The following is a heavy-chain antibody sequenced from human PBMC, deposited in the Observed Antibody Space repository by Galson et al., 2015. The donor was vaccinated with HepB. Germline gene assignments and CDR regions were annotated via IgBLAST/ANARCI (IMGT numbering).Heavy chain of an antibody. D-gene: IGHD1-26*01. CDR1: FTSYG. J-gene: IGHJ4*02. Sequence: FTSYGISWVRQAPGQGLEWVGWINPYNGGTNFAQKFQDRVTMTTDTSTSTAYMELRSLRSDDTAVYYCARVGGSYFRDFDYWGQGTLVTVSS. CDR2: INPYNGGT. CDR3: ARVGGSYFRDFDY. V-gene: IGHV1-18*04.